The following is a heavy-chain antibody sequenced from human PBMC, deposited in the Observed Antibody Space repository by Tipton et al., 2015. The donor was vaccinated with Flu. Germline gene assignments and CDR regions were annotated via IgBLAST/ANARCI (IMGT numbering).Heavy chain of an antibody. CDR1: GFTFGDYA. CDR2: IRSKANGGSI. Sequence: SLRLSCTASGFTFGDYAMSWVRQAPGKGLEWVGFIRSKANGGSIEYVASVKGRFTISRDDSTIIAYLQMNSLKNADTAVYYCTKLHSGGWHYYHYVMNFWGLGTTVTVSS. J-gene: IGHJ6*02. D-gene: IGHD2-15*01. CDR3: TKLHSGGWHYYHYVMNF. V-gene: IGHV3-49*04.